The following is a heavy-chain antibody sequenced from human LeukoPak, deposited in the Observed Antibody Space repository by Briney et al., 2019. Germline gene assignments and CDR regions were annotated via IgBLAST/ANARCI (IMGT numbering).Heavy chain of an antibody. CDR3: ARAAGTGWFDP. J-gene: IGHJ5*02. CDR2: IYSGGST. D-gene: IGHD6-13*01. CDR1: GVIVSSNY. V-gene: IGHV3-53*01. Sequence: GGSLRLSCAASGVIVSSNYMSWVRQAPGKGVEWVSVIYSGGSTYYADSVKGRFTISRDNSKNTLYLQMNSLRSEDMAVYYCARAAGTGWFDPWGQGTLVTVSS.